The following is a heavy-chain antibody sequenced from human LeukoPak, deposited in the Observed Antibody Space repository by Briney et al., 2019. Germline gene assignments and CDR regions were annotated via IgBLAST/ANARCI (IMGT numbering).Heavy chain of an antibody. D-gene: IGHD2-21*02. CDR2: IHARGDST. CDR3: AKDWGAYCGGDCYGFDY. V-gene: IGHV3-23*01. J-gene: IGHJ4*02. CDR1: GFTFINYA. Sequence: GGSLRLSCAASGFTFINYAMSWVRQAPGKGLEWVSAIHARGDSTFYADSVKGRFTISRDKSKNTLYLQMNSLRAEDTAVYYCAKDWGAYCGGDCYGFDYWGQGTLVTVSS.